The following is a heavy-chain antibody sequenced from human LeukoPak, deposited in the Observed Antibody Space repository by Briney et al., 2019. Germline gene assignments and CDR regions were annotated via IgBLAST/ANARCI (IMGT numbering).Heavy chain of an antibody. V-gene: IGHV3-73*01. CDR1: GFTFSGSA. CDR3: TRQSPSGSYPFDY. CDR2: IRSKANSYAT. J-gene: IGHJ4*02. D-gene: IGHD1-26*01. Sequence: GGSLRLSCAASGFTFSGSAMHWVRQASGKGLEWVGRIRSKANSYATAYAASVKGRFTISRDDSKNTAYLQMNSLKTEDTAVYYCTRQSPSGSYPFDYWGQGTLVTVSS.